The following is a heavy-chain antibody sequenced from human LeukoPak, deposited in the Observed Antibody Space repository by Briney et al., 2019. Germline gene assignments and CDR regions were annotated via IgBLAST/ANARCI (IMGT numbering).Heavy chain of an antibody. CDR2: IKSKTDGGTT. Sequence: GGSLKLSCAASGFTFSNAWMSWVRQAPGKGLEWVGRIKSKTDGGTTDYAAPVKGRFTISRDDSKNTLYLQMNSLKTEDTAVYYCTTDFGYGGVDYWGQGTLVTVSS. CDR3: TTDFGYGGVDY. V-gene: IGHV3-15*01. J-gene: IGHJ4*02. CDR1: GFTFSNAW. D-gene: IGHD4-23*01.